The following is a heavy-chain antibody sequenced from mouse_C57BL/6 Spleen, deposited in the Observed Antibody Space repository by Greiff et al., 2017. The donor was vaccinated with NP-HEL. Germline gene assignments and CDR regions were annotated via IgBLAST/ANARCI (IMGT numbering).Heavy chain of an antibody. CDR1: GYTFTSYW. D-gene: IGHD2-1*01. J-gene: IGHJ1*03. Sequence: VQGVESGAELVKPGASVKLSCKASGYTFTSYWMQWVKQRPGQGLEWIGEIDPSDSYTNYNQKFKGKATLTVDTSSSTAYMQLSSLTSEDSAVYYCARGQLPYWYFDVWGTGTTVTVSS. CDR2: IDPSDSYT. V-gene: IGHV1-50*01. CDR3: ARGQLPYWYFDV.